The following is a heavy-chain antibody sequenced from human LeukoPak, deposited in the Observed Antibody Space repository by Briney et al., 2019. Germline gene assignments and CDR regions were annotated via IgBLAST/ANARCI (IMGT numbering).Heavy chain of an antibody. Sequence: GGSLRLSCAASGFTFSNYGMIWVRQAPGKGLEWVSGISGSGGTTYYADSVKGRFTISRDNSKNMMYLQMNSLRAEDRAIYYCTKAPHWTITTLSFDYWGQGTLVTVSS. CDR3: TKAPHWTITTLSFDY. D-gene: IGHD4-11*01. CDR1: GFTFSNYG. CDR2: ISGSGGTT. V-gene: IGHV3-23*01. J-gene: IGHJ4*02.